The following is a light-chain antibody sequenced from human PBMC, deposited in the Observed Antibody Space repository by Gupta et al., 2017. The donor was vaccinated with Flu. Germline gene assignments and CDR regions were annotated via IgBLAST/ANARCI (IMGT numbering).Light chain of an antibody. V-gene: IGKV3D-20*01. CDR3: QQDGNSPFT. Sequence: EIVLTQSPVTLSLSPGERATLSCGASQRVSSSYLAWYQQKPGLAPSLLIYDASTRATDIPDRFSGSGSGTDFTLTISRLEPEDFAVYYCQQDGNSPFTFGGGTKVEIK. J-gene: IGKJ4*01. CDR1: QRVSSSY. CDR2: DAS.